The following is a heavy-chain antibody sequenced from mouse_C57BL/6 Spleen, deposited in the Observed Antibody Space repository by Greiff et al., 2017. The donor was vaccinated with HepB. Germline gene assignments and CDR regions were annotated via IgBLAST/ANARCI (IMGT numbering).Heavy chain of an antibody. CDR2: IDPSDSYT. D-gene: IGHD1-1*01. CDR3: ALHYYGSSPWFAY. CDR1: GYTFTSYW. V-gene: IGHV1-50*01. Sequence: QVQLQQPGAELVKPGASVKLSCKASGYTFTSYWMQWVKQRPGQGLEWIGEIDPSDSYTNYNQKFKGKATLTEDTSSSTAYMQLSSLTSEDSAVYYCALHYYGSSPWFAYWGQGTLVTVSA. J-gene: IGHJ3*01.